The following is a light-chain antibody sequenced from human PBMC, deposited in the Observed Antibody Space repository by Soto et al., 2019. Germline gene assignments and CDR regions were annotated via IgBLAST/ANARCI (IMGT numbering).Light chain of an antibody. V-gene: IGKV1-39*01. CDR3: QQSYTTPIT. Sequence: DIQMTQSPSSLFASVGDRVTITCRASQSISSYLNWYQQKPGKAPKLLIYAASSLQSGVPSRFSGSGSGTDFTLTISSLQPEDFATYYAQQSYTTPITFRQGTRREIK. CDR1: QSISSY. CDR2: AAS. J-gene: IGKJ5*01.